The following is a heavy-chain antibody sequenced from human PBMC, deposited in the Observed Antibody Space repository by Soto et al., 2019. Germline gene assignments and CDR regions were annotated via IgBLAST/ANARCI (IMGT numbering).Heavy chain of an antibody. CDR3: ARGSGSPFDY. Sequence: TLSLPCSVSGGSISIGGYSWTWIRQPPGKGLEWTGYIYHNGITSYNPSLRSRVTFAVDRSKNQFSLQLNSVTAADTAVYYCARGSGSPFDYWGQGILVTVSS. J-gene: IGHJ4*02. CDR2: IYHNGIT. D-gene: IGHD3-3*01. CDR1: GGSISIGGYS. V-gene: IGHV4-30-2*01.